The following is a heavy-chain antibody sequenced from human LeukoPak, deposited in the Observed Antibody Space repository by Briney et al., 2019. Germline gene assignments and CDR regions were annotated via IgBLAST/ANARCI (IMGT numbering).Heavy chain of an antibody. Sequence: ASETLSLTCNVSGGSISSYYWNWIRQPPGKGLEWIGYIYYSGSTNYNPSLKSRITISVDKSQNQFSLKLSSVTAADTAVYYCARAPGGYGSGSRGAFDIWGQGTMVTVSS. CDR3: ARAPGGYGSGSRGAFDI. V-gene: IGHV4-59*01. J-gene: IGHJ3*02. CDR1: GGSISSYY. D-gene: IGHD3-10*01. CDR2: IYYSGST.